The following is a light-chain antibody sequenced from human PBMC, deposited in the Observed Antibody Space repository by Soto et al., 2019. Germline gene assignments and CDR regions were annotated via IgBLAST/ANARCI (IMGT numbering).Light chain of an antibody. V-gene: IGKV3-20*01. J-gene: IGKJ1*01. CDR1: QSVSSSY. CDR3: QQFGSSSWT. CDR2: GSS. Sequence: ESALTQSPGTLSLSPGEKATLSCRASQSVSSSYLAWYQQKPGQAPRLLIYGSSSMATGIPDRFSGSGSGTDFTLTVSRLEPEEFAVYYCQQFGSSSWTFGQGTKVEIK.